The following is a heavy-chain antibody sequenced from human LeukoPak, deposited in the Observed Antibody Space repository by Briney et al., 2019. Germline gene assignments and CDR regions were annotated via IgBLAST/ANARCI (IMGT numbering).Heavy chain of an antibody. CDR2: ISGSGGST. V-gene: IGHV3-23*01. D-gene: IGHD6-13*01. CDR1: GFTFSSYA. J-gene: IGHJ4*02. Sequence: GGSLRLSCAASGFTFSSYAMSWVRQAPGKGLEWVSAISGSGGSTYYADSVKGRFTISRDNSKNTLFLQMNSLRAEDTAVYYCARGGYSSSWYHFDYWGQGTLVTVSS. CDR3: ARGGYSSSWYHFDY.